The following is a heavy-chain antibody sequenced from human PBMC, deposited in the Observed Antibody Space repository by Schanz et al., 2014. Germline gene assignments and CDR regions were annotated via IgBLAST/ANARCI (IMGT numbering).Heavy chain of an antibody. D-gene: IGHD2-15*01. CDR1: GYPFTNYY. CDR2: VNPGGGST. Sequence: QVHLEQSGPEVKKPGASVKLSCRASGYPFTNYYIHWVRQAPGQGLEWMGIVNPGGGSTSVAQRFQTRVTLTRDTSTGTAYLGLTRLRFEDTAVYYCARASLAGYVALLMAANDYWGQGTLLTVSS. J-gene: IGHJ4*02. CDR3: ARASLAGYVALLMAANDY. V-gene: IGHV1-46*01.